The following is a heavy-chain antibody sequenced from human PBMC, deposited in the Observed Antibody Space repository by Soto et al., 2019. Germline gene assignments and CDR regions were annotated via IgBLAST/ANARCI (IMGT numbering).Heavy chain of an antibody. CDR1: GFTFSDYY. Sequence: GGSLRLSCAASGFTFSDYYMSWIRQAPGKGLEWVSYISSSGSTIYYADSVKGRFTISRDNAKNSLYLQMNSLRAEDTAVYYFARLHIGCSSTSCYVPPDYWGQGTLVPVSS. V-gene: IGHV3-11*01. CDR2: ISSSGSTI. J-gene: IGHJ4*02. D-gene: IGHD2-2*01. CDR3: ARLHIGCSSTSCYVPPDY.